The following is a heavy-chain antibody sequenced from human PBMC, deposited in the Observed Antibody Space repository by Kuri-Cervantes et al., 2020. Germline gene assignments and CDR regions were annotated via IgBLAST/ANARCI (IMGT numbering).Heavy chain of an antibody. CDR3: ARGAGDYGGNSDY. Sequence: ESLKISCSVSGGSITTYYWSWIRQPPGKGLEWIGYISNTGSTDYNPSLKSRVTISVDTSKNQFSLKLSSVTAADTAVYYCARGAGDYGGNSDYWGQGTLVTVSS. D-gene: IGHD4-23*01. CDR1: GGSITTYY. J-gene: IGHJ4*02. V-gene: IGHV4-59*01. CDR2: ISNTGST.